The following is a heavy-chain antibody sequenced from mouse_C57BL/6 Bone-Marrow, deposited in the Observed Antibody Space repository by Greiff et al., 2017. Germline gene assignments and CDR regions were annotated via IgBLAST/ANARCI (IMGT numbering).Heavy chain of an antibody. CDR1: GFNIKDDY. CDR2: IDPENGDT. J-gene: IGHJ3*01. Sequence: EVQLQQSGAELVRPGASVKLSCTASGFNIKDDYMHWVKQRPEQGLEWIGWIDPENGDTEYASKFQGKATITADTSSNTAYLQLSSLTSEDTAVYYCTTGPRFAYWDQATLVTVSA. V-gene: IGHV14-4*01. D-gene: IGHD6-1*01. CDR3: TTGPRFAY.